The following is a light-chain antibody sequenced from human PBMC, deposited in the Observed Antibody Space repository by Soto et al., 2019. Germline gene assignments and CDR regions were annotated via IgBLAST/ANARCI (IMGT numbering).Light chain of an antibody. CDR2: AAS. J-gene: IGKJ3*01. Sequence: DIQMTQSPSSLSASVGDRVTITCRASQGISNYLAWYQQKPGKVPKLLIYAASTLQAGVPSRFSGSGSGGDFTLTISSLPTEDVATYYGAKYYSGPFTFGRGTKV. CDR3: AKYYSGPFT. V-gene: IGKV1-27*01. CDR1: QGISNY.